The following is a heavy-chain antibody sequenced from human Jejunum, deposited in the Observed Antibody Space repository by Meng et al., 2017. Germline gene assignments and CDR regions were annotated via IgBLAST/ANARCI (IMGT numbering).Heavy chain of an antibody. Sequence: GESLKISCAASRFIFTGHYMTWVRQAPGKGLEWVANINPDGTAKYYVDSVKGRFTISRDNSKNSLYLQMYSLRAEDTAVYYCGRDPSFGAIDYWGQGPLVPVSS. CDR3: GRDPSFGAIDY. V-gene: IGHV3-7*01. CDR2: INPDGTAK. CDR1: RFIFTGHY. D-gene: IGHD3-10*01. J-gene: IGHJ4*02.